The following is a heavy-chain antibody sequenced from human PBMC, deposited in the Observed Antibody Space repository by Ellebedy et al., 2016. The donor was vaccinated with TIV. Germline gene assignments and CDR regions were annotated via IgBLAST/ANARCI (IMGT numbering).Heavy chain of an antibody. CDR1: GFTFDDYA. D-gene: IGHD5-12*01. CDR3: AKEEVATASFDY. Sequence: GESLKISXAASGFTFDDYAMHWVRQAPGKGLEWVSAISGSGGSTYYADSVKGRFTISRDNSKNTLYLQMNSLRAEDTAVYYCAKEEVATASFDYWGQGTLVTVSS. V-gene: IGHV3-23*01. CDR2: ISGSGGST. J-gene: IGHJ4*02.